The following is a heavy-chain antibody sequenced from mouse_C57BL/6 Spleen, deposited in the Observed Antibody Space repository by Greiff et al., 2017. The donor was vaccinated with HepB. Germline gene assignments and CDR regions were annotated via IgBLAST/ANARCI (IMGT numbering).Heavy chain of an antibody. J-gene: IGHJ1*03. CDR2: IDPSDSET. Sequence: QVQLQQSGAELVRPGSSVKLSCKASGYTFTSYWMHWVKQRPIQGLEWIGNIDPSDSETHYNQKFKDKATLTVDKSSSTAYMQLSSLTSEDSAVYDCARRDDGYYGYFDVWGTGTTVTVSS. V-gene: IGHV1-52*01. CDR1: GYTFTSYW. CDR3: ARRDDGYYGYFDV. D-gene: IGHD2-3*01.